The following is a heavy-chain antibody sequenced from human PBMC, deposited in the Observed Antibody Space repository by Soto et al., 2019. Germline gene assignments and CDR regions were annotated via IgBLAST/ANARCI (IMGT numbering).Heavy chain of an antibody. CDR2: MNPKSGET. CDR3: ARGRPGGAAKMSWFDP. D-gene: IGHD2-15*01. V-gene: IGHV1-8*01. Sequence: ASVKVSCKASGYTFTSNDIYWMRQATGQGLECMGWMNPKSGETRYAPKFQDRVIMTTNTSIYTAYLELTRLTSADTAVYYCARGRPGGAAKMSWFDPWGQGIPLTVCS. CDR1: GYTFTSND. J-gene: IGHJ5*02.